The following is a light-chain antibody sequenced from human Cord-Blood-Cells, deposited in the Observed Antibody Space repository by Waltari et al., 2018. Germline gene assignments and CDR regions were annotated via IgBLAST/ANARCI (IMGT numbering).Light chain of an antibody. Sequence: DIVMTQSPDSLAVSLGERATINCKSSQSVLYSSNNKNYLALYQQKPGQPPKLLIYRASTRESGVPDRFSGSGSGTDFTLTISSLQAEDVAVYYCQQYYSTPYSFGQGTKLEIK. CDR1: QSVLYSSNNKNY. CDR2: RAS. CDR3: QQYYSTPYS. J-gene: IGKJ2*03. V-gene: IGKV4-1*01.